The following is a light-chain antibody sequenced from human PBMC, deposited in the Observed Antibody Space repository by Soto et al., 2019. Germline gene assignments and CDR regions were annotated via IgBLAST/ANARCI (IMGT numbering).Light chain of an antibody. CDR3: QQYYSTPFT. J-gene: IGKJ3*01. V-gene: IGKV4-1*01. CDR1: QNVLYSSNNKNY. Sequence: DIVMTQSPDSLAVSLGERATINCKSSQNVLYSSNNKNYLAWYQQKPGQHPKLLIYWASTGESGVPDRFSGSGSGTDFTLTISSLQAEDVAVYYCQQYYSTPFTFGPGTKVDIK. CDR2: WAS.